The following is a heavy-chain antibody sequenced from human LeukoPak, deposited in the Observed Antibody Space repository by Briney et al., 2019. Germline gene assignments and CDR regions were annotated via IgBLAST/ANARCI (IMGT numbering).Heavy chain of an antibody. J-gene: IGHJ6*02. D-gene: IGHD6-13*01. V-gene: IGHV1-2*02. Sequence: ASVKVSCKASGYTFTGYYMHWVRQAPGQGLEWMGWINPNSGGTNYAQKFQGRVTMTRDTSISTAYMELSRLRSDDTAVYYCARDRSRATAAGSGRYYYYYGMDVWGQGTTVTVSS. CDR2: INPNSGGT. CDR3: ARDRSRATAAGSGRYYYYYGMDV. CDR1: GYTFTGYY.